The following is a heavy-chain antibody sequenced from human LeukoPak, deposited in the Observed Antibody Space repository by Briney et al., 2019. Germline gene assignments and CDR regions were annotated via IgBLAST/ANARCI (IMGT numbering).Heavy chain of an antibody. J-gene: IGHJ4*02. CDR3: AKDSNGYYKPFDY. Sequence: GGSLRLSCAASGFTFSSYAMNWVRQAPGKGLEWVSAISGSGSNTYYSDSVKGRFTISRDNSKNTLYLQMNSLRAEDTAVYYCAKDSNGYYKPFDYWGQGSLVTVSS. CDR1: GFTFSSYA. D-gene: IGHD3-22*01. V-gene: IGHV3-23*01. CDR2: ISGSGSNT.